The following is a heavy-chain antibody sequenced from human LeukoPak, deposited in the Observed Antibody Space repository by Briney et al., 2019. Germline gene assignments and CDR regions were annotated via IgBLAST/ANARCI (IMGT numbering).Heavy chain of an antibody. Sequence: NPSETLSLTCAVYGGSFSGYYWSWIRQPPGKGLEWIGEINHSGSTNYNPSLKSRVTISVDTSKNQFSLKLSSVTAADTAVYYCARGGIAAAGPPLSHYYYGMDVWGQGTTVTVSS. CDR2: INHSGST. V-gene: IGHV4-34*01. CDR3: ARGGIAAAGPPLSHYYYGMDV. J-gene: IGHJ6*02. D-gene: IGHD6-13*01. CDR1: GGSFSGYY.